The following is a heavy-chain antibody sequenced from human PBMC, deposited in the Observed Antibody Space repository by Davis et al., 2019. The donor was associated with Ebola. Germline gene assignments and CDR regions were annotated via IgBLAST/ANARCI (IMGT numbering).Heavy chain of an antibody. D-gene: IGHD6-19*01. CDR3: SGLGASSGWYLP. CDR1: GFTFSSYA. Sequence: GESLKISCAASGFTFSSYAMSWVRQAPGVGLEWVSAISNSGGYTYYAVSVKGRFTISRDNSKNTLYLQMNSLRAEDTAVYYCSGLGASSGWYLPWGQGTLVTVSS. CDR2: ISNSGGYT. J-gene: IGHJ5*02. V-gene: IGHV3-23*01.